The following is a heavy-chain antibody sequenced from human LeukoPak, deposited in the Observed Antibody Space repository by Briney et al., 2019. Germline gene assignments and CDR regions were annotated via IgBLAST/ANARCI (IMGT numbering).Heavy chain of an antibody. V-gene: IGHV3-30-3*01. Sequence: GVSLRLSCAASGFTFSSYAMHWVRQAPGKGLEWVAVISYDGSNKYYADSVKGRFTISRDNSKNTLYLQMNSLRAEDTAVYYCARDRIAAAGTGYYYYGMDVWGQGTTVTVSS. D-gene: IGHD6-13*01. J-gene: IGHJ6*02. CDR3: ARDRIAAAGTGYYYYGMDV. CDR1: GFTFSSYA. CDR2: ISYDGSNK.